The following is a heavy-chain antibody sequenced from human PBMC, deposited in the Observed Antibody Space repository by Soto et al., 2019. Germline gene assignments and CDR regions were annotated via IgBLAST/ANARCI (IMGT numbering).Heavy chain of an antibody. CDR1: GFTFSSYA. J-gene: IGHJ4*02. V-gene: IGHV3-23*01. CDR3: AKDLNEYSSSQPGPRQDY. D-gene: IGHD6-6*01. CDR2: ISGSGGST. Sequence: GGSLRLSCAASGFTFSSYAMSWVRQAPGKGLEWVSAISGSGGSTYYADSVKGRFTISRDNSKNTLYLQMNSLRAEDTAVYYCAKDLNEYSSSQPGPRQDYWGQGTLVTVSS.